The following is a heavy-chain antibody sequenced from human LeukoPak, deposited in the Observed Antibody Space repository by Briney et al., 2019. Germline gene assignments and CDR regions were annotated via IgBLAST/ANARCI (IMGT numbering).Heavy chain of an antibody. D-gene: IGHD6-19*01. CDR3: ARGSTWYSSGWYGIDY. Sequence: SETLSLTCAVYGGSFSGYYWSWIRQPPGKGLEWIGEINHSGSTNYNPSLKSRVTISVDTSKNQFSLRLSSVTAADTAVYYCARGSTWYSSGWYGIDYWGQGTLVTVSS. CDR2: INHSGST. J-gene: IGHJ4*02. V-gene: IGHV4-34*01. CDR1: GGSFSGYY.